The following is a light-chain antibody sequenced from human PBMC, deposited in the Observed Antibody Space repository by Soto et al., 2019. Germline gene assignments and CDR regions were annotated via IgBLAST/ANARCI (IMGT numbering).Light chain of an antibody. CDR1: QSVSSSY. CDR2: GAS. CDR3: QQYGSS. V-gene: IGKV3-20*01. Sequence: EIVLTQSPGTRSLSPGERATLSCRASQSVSSSYLAWYQQKPGQAPRLLIYGASSRATGIPDRFSGSGSGTDFTLTISRLEPEDFAVYYCQQYGSSFGQGTRLEIK. J-gene: IGKJ5*01.